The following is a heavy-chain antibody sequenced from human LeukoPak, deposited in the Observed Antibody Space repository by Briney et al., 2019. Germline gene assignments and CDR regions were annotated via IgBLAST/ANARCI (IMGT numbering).Heavy chain of an antibody. CDR2: INHSGST. D-gene: IGHD6-19*01. CDR3: ARDRITVTDPPNWFDH. Sequence: SETLSLTCAVYGGCFSGYYWSWIRQPPGKGLEWIGEINHSGSTNYNPSLKSRVTISIDTSQNQFSLKLTSVTAADTAVYYCARDRITVTDPPNWFDHWGQGTLVTVSS. V-gene: IGHV4-34*01. CDR1: GGCFSGYY. J-gene: IGHJ5*02.